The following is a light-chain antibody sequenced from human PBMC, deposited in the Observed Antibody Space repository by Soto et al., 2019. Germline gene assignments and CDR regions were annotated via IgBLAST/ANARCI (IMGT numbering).Light chain of an antibody. J-gene: IGKJ1*01. CDR3: QQYGGSPRT. V-gene: IGKV3-20*01. Sequence: EIVLTQSPGTLSLSPGERATLSCRASQSVSGNYLVWYQQKRGQAPRLLIYGASNRATGIPDRFSGSGSGTDFTLTISRLEAEDFAVYYCQQYGGSPRTFGQGTKVEIK. CDR1: QSVSGNY. CDR2: GAS.